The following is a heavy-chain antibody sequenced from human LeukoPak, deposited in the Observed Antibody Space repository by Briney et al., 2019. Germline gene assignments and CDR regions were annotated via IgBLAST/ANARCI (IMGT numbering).Heavy chain of an antibody. CDR2: INPSGGST. D-gene: IGHD3-3*01. CDR1: GGTFSNYA. CDR3: ARTPNDFWSGYPYYYYGMDV. Sequence: ASVKVSCKASGGTFSNYAISWVRQAPGQGLEWMGIINPSGGSTSYAQKFQGRVTMTRDTSTSTVYMELSSLRSEDTAVFYCARTPNDFWSGYPYYYYGMDVWGQGTTVTVSS. V-gene: IGHV1-46*01. J-gene: IGHJ6*02.